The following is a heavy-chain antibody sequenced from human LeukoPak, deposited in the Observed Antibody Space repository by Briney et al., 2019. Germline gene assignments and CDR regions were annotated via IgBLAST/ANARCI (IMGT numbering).Heavy chain of an antibody. CDR1: GYTFTDYY. D-gene: IGHD3-22*01. CDR3: ARVHFYDSSGYSLINP. CDR2: INPNSGGT. J-gene: IGHJ4*02. Sequence: GAAVKVSCKASGYTFTDYYMHWVRQAPAQGLEWMGWINPNSGGTNYAQKFQGRVTMTRDTSISTAYMELSRLQSDDTAVYYCARVHFYDSSGYSLINPWGQGTLVTVSS. V-gene: IGHV1-2*02.